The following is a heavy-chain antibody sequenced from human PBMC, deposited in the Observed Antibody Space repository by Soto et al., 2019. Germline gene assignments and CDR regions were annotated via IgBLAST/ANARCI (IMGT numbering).Heavy chain of an antibody. CDR1: GFTFSNYA. CDR3: GKGRIGVGDP. D-gene: IGHD3-10*01. CDR2: IGKGGGDT. Sequence: EAQVLESGGGLVQPEGSLRLSCAASGFTFSNYAMTWVRQAPGKXLEWVSSIGKGGGDTFYADSVKGRFIVSRDNSKNTLYLQMSSLRAEDTAVYYCGKGRIGVGDPWGQGTLVTVSS. V-gene: IGHV3-23*01. J-gene: IGHJ5*02.